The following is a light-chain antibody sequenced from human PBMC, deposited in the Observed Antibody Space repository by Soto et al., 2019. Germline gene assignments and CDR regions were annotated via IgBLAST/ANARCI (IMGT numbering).Light chain of an antibody. CDR1: SSDVGGYNY. Sequence: LTQPASVSGSPGQSITISCTGTSSDVGGYNYVSWYQQHPGKASKLMIYDVSNRPSWVSIRFSGSKSGNTASLTISGLQAEDEADYYCISYTSSSTAYVFGTGTKVTV. CDR3: ISYTSSSTAYV. V-gene: IGLV2-14*03. J-gene: IGLJ1*01. CDR2: DVS.